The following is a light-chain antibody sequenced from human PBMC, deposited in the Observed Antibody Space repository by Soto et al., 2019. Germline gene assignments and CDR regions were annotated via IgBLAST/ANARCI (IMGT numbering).Light chain of an antibody. V-gene: IGLV1-44*01. J-gene: IGLJ1*01. CDR3: AAWDDSLNGPFV. CDR1: SSNIGRNT. Sequence: QSVLTQPPSASGTPGQRVTISCSGSSSNIGRNTVNWYQQVPGTAPKLLIYSNDQRPPGVPDRFSGSKSGTSASLAISGLQSEDEADYYCAAWDDSLNGPFVFGIGTKVTVL. CDR2: SND.